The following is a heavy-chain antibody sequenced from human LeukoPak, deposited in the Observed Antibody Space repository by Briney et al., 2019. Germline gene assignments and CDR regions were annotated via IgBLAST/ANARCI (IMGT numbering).Heavy chain of an antibody. D-gene: IGHD5-18*01. CDR1: GFTFSTFG. CDR2: IQSDGSKQ. Sequence: GGSLRLSCAPAGFTFSTFGIHWVRQTRGKGVEGAAAIQSDGSKQYYEDSVKGRFTISRDSSKHTVYLHMSSLRDEDAAVYYCARDVDTSSHSSQLDPWGQGTLVTLSS. V-gene: IGHV3-33*01. J-gene: IGHJ5*02. CDR3: ARDVDTSSHSSQLDP.